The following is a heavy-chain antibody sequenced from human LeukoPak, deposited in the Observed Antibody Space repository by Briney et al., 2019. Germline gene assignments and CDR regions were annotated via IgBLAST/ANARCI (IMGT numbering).Heavy chain of an antibody. D-gene: IGHD2-15*01. CDR2: IWYDGSNN. V-gene: IGHV3-33*01. CDR1: GFTFSQYA. J-gene: IGHJ3*02. CDR3: AGEADCSGGSCYPGAFYI. Sequence: GGSLSLSCAASGFTFSQYAMHWVRQAPRKGLEWVAAIWYDGSNNYYEDSVRGRFTISRDNSKNTLYLQMNSLRAEDTAVYYCAGEADCSGGSCYPGAFYIWGQGTMVTVSS.